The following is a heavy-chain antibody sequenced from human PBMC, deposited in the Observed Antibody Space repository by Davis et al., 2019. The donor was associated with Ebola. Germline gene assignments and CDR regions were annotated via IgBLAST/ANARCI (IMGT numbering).Heavy chain of an antibody. CDR2: IYYSGST. Sequence: MPGGSLRLSCIVSGGSISSSSYYWGWIRQPPGKGLEWIGYIYYSGSTNYNPSLKSRITVSVDPSKNQFSLKLNSVTAADTAVYYCASLRQTYDSSGYSQPFDYWGQGSLVTVSS. V-gene: IGHV4-61*05. CDR3: ASLRQTYDSSGYSQPFDY. D-gene: IGHD3-22*01. CDR1: GGSISSSSYY. J-gene: IGHJ4*02.